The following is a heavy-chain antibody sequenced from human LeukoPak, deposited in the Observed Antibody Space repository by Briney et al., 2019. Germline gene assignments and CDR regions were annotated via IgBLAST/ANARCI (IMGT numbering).Heavy chain of an antibody. J-gene: IGHJ4*02. Sequence: PSETLSLTCTVSGASISSSSHSWGWIRQPPGKGLEWIGSIYNSGSTYYNPSLKSRVTISVDTSKNQFSLKLSSVTAADTAVYYCARVPRPDDFWSGYRKGWGRGERNYFDYWGQGTLVTVSS. CDR3: ARVPRPDDFWSGYRKGWGRGERNYFDY. CDR2: IYNSGST. CDR1: GASISSSSHS. V-gene: IGHV4-39*07. D-gene: IGHD3-3*01.